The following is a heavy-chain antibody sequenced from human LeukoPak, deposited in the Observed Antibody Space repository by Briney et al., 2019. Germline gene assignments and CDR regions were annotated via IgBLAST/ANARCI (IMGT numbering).Heavy chain of an antibody. V-gene: IGHV3-23*01. D-gene: IGHD5-12*01. CDR1: GFSISNSA. CDR2: IVASSGST. J-gene: IGHJ4*02. CDR3: AKGAYDYIEMGYFDY. Sequence: GGSLRLSWAASGFSISNSAMSWVRQAPGKGLEWVSLIVASSGSTFYADSVKGRFTISRDSSKNTLYLQMNSLRAEDMAVYYCAKGAYDYIEMGYFDYWGQGTLVTVSS.